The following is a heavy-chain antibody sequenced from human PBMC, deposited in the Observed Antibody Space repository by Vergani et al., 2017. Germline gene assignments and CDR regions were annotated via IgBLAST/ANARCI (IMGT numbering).Heavy chain of an antibody. Sequence: QVQLVQSGAEVKKPGASVKVSCKASGYTFTSYGISWVRQAPGQGLEWMGWINANNGNTNYVQKFQGRINMTTDTSKRTAYMELRSLRSDDTAVYYCARDAVYYYGAGNYNYGLDVWGQGTTVTVSS. CDR1: GYTFTSYG. V-gene: IGHV1-18*01. CDR2: INANNGNT. J-gene: IGHJ6*02. D-gene: IGHD3-10*01. CDR3: ARDAVYYYGAGNYNYGLDV.